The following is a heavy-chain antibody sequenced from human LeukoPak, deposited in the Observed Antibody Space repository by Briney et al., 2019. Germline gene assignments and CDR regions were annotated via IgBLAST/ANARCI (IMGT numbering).Heavy chain of an antibody. D-gene: IGHD2-15*01. V-gene: IGHV4-59*01. J-gene: IGHJ4*02. CDR1: GVSISSYY. Sequence: PSETLSLTCSVSGVSISSYYWSWIRQPPGKGLEWIGYIFYSGSTNYNPSLKSRVTISADTSKNQFSLRLSSVTAADTAVYYCARVVPGYCSGGSCYKYYFDYWGQGTLVTVSS. CDR2: IFYSGST. CDR3: ARVVPGYCSGGSCYKYYFDY.